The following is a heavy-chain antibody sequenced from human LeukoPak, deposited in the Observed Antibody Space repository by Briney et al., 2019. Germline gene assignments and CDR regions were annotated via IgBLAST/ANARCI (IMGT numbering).Heavy chain of an antibody. CDR1: GFTFSSYT. CDR2: IKLDGSEK. D-gene: IGHD3-3*01. Sequence: GGSLRLSCAASGFTFSSYTMHWIRQAPGKGLEWVANIKLDGSEKNYVDSVKGRFTISRDNTKNSLYLQMNSLRAEDTAVFYCARDQYDTWSRRGNFDSWGQGTLVIVSS. CDR3: ARDQYDTWSRRGNFDS. V-gene: IGHV3-7*03. J-gene: IGHJ4*02.